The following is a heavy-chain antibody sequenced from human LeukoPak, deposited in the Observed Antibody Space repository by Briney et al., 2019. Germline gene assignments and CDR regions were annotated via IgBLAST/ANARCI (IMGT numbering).Heavy chain of an antibody. J-gene: IGHJ4*02. Sequence: ASVKVSCRASGYTFTDYYIQWVRQAPGQGLEWMGWVNPNGGGTNYAQKFKGRVTMTSDTSISAGHMKLTWLTRDDTAVYYCARSREGATAAAYWGQGTLVIVSS. CDR3: ARSREGATAAAY. CDR1: GYTFTDYY. CDR2: VNPNGGGT. D-gene: IGHD1-26*01. V-gene: IGHV1-2*02.